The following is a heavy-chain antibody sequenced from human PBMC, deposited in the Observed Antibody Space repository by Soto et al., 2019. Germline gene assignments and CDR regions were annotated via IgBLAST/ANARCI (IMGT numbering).Heavy chain of an antibody. CDR3: ARLGYSGYGEGDYYQYGMDV. CDR1: GGSISSYY. CDR2: FSYIGST. V-gene: IGHV4-59*01. J-gene: IGHJ6*02. Sequence: SETLSLTCTVSGGSISSYYWSWMRQPPGKGLEWIGYFSYIGSTNYNPSLKSRVTISADTSENQFSLELRSVTTADTAVYYCARLGYSGYGEGDYYQYGMDVWGQGTTVTVSS. D-gene: IGHD5-12*01.